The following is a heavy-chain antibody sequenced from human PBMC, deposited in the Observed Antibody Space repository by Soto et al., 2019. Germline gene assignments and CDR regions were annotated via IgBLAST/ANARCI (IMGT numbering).Heavy chain of an antibody. CDR1: GFTFSSYA. V-gene: IGHV3-23*01. Sequence: GGSLRLSCAASGFTFSSYAMSWVRQAPGKWLEWVSAISGSGGSTYYADSVKGRFTISRDNSKNTLYLQMNSLRAEDTAVYYCAKDLPYYYGSGSADAFDIWGQGTMVTVSS. J-gene: IGHJ3*02. CDR3: AKDLPYYYGSGSADAFDI. D-gene: IGHD3-10*01. CDR2: ISGSGGST.